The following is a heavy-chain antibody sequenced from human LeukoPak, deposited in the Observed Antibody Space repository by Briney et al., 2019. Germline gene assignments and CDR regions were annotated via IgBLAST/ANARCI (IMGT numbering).Heavy chain of an antibody. Sequence: SETLSLTCAVYGGSFSGYYWSWIRQPPGKGLEWIGEIDHSGSTNYNPSLKSRVTISVDTSKNQFSLKLSSLTAADTAVYYCARGEICSSTSCYDHWFDPWGQGTLVTVSS. D-gene: IGHD2-2*01. V-gene: IGHV4-34*01. CDR2: IDHSGST. CDR3: ARGEICSSTSCYDHWFDP. CDR1: GGSFSGYY. J-gene: IGHJ5*02.